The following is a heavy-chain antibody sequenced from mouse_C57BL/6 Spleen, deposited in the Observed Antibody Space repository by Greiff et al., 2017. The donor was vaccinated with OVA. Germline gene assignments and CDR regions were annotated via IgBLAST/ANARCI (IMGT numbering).Heavy chain of an antibody. J-gene: IGHJ3*01. CDR2: ISNGGGST. D-gene: IGHD2-3*01. V-gene: IGHV5-12*01. CDR3: ARQDGYYVFAY. CDR1: GFTFSDYY. Sequence: DVKLVESGGGLVQPGGSLKLSCAASGFTFSDYYMYWVRQTPEKRLEWVAYISNGGGSTYYPDTVKGRFTISRDNAKNTLYLQMSRLKSEDTAMYYCARQDGYYVFAYWGQGTLVTVSA.